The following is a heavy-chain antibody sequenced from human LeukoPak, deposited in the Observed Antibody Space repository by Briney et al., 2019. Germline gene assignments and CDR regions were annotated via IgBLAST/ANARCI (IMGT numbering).Heavy chain of an antibody. CDR3: ARVTGPNWFDP. V-gene: IGHV4-59*01. Sequence: SETLSLTCTVSGGSISSYYWSWIRQPPGKGLEWIGYIYYSGSTNYNPSLKSRVTISVDTSKNQFSLKLSSVTAADTAVYYCARVTGPNWFDPWGQGTLVTVSS. D-gene: IGHD1-1*01. CDR2: IYYSGST. CDR1: GGSISSYY. J-gene: IGHJ5*02.